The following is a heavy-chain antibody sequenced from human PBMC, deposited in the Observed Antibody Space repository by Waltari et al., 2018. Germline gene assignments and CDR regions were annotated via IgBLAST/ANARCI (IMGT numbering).Heavy chain of an antibody. D-gene: IGHD6-13*01. Sequence: QLQLQESGPGLVKPSETLSLTCTVSGSSISSSSYYWGWIRQPPGQGLEWIGSIYNNGSTYNNTPLKSRVIITADTSKNQFSLQKSTVTAADATVYYCSRDVSSWYEGHYSYYMDVWGKGTTVTVSS. J-gene: IGHJ6*03. V-gene: IGHV4-39*07. CDR2: IYNNGST. CDR3: SRDVSSWYEGHYSYYMDV. CDR1: GSSISSSSYY.